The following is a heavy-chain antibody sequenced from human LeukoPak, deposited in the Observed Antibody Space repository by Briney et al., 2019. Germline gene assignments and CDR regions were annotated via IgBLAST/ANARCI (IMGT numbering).Heavy chain of an antibody. V-gene: IGHV4-4*02. CDR2: IFHGGST. CDR3: ARYRTSHFDY. D-gene: IGHD2-2*01. J-gene: IGHJ4*02. Sequence: SETLSLTCTVSGASISNSNWWSWVRQPPGKGLEWIGEIFHGGSTYYNPSLKSRVTISVDTSKNQFSLKLSSVTAADTAVYYCARYRTSHFDYWGQGTLVTVSS. CDR1: GASISNSNW.